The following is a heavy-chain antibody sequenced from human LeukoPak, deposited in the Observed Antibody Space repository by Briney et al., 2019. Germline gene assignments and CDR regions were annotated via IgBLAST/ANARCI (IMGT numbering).Heavy chain of an antibody. D-gene: IGHD1-1*01. Sequence: VASVKVSCKASGYTFTGYYMHWVRQAPGQGLEWMGRIIPILGIANCAQKFQGRVTITADKSTSTAYMELSSLRSEDTAVYYCARDRLNGGMDVWGQGTTVTVSS. V-gene: IGHV1-69*04. CDR3: ARDRLNGGMDV. CDR1: GYTFTGYY. J-gene: IGHJ6*02. CDR2: IIPILGIA.